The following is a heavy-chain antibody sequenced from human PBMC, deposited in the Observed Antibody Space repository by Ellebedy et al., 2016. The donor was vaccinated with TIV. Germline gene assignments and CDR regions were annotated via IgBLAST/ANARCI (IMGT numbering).Heavy chain of an antibody. CDR3: ARQQWLVPGPYVDY. J-gene: IGHJ4*02. CDR1: GGSIDISTYY. V-gene: IGHV4-39*01. Sequence: MPSETLSLTCNVSGGSIDISTYYWAWIRQPPGKGLEWIGSIYYSGSTYYNPSLKSRVTISVDTSKNQFSLKLSSVTAADTAVYYCARQQWLVPGPYVDYWGQGTLVTVSS. CDR2: IYYSGST. D-gene: IGHD6-19*01.